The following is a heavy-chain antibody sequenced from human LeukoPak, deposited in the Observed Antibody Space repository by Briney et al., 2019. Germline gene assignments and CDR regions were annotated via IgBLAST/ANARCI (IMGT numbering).Heavy chain of an antibody. Sequence: SETLSLTCTVSGGSIRTDGSYWAWIRQPPGKGLEWIGSIYIDGITHYNSSLQSRVTLSIDTSKNHFSLRLNSVTAADTAVFYCARLFTRAWEYRYGMDVWGQGTAVTVSS. CDR1: GGSIRTDGSY. CDR3: ARLFTRAWEYRYGMDV. J-gene: IGHJ6*02. V-gene: IGHV4-39*02. CDR2: IYIDGIT. D-gene: IGHD1-26*01.